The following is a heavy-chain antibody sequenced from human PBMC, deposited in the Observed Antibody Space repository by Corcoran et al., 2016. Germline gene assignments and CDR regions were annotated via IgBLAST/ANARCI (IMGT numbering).Heavy chain of an antibody. J-gene: IGHJ4*02. CDR1: GFTFSSYG. V-gene: IGHV3-30*18. CDR2: ISYDGSNK. CDR3: ANGFAEFDY. D-gene: IGHD2-2*03. Sequence: QVQLVESGGGVVQPGRSLRLSCAASGFTFSSYGMHWVRQAPGKGLEWVAVISYDGSNKYYADSVKGRFTISRDNSKNTLYLQMNSLRAEDRAVYYCANGFAEFDYWGQGTLVIVSS.